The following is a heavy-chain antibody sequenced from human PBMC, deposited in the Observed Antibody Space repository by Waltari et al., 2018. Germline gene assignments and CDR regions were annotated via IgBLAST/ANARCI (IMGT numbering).Heavy chain of an antibody. Sequence: QVQLVQSGAEVKKPGASVKISCKTSEYTFTSSYIHWVRQAPGQGLEWMVIINPSGGSTIYAQKFQGRVTMTRDTSTSTVYMELSSLRSEDTAVYYCARDTGALWMDVWGQGTTVTVSS. CDR1: EYTFTSSY. V-gene: IGHV1-46*01. CDR3: ARDTGALWMDV. D-gene: IGHD2-21*01. CDR2: INPSGGST. J-gene: IGHJ6*02.